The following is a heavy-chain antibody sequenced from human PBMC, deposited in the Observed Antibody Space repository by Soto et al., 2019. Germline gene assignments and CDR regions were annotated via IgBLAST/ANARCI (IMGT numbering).Heavy chain of an antibody. Sequence: QEPPQESGPGLVKPSETLSLTCTVSGAPITTTKWWAWVRLPPGKALEWIGELSREGNRNSNPSLEGRFIMSLDQSKNHFSLELTSVTAADTAIYYCATQTISHTWGVWGRGTSVTVSS. D-gene: IGHD3-16*01. J-gene: IGHJ6*02. CDR2: LSREGNR. CDR1: GAPITTTKW. V-gene: IGHV4-4*02. CDR3: ATQTISHTWGV.